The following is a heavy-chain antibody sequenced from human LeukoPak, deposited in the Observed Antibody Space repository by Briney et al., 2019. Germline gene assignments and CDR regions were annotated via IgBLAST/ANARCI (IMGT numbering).Heavy chain of an antibody. D-gene: IGHD1-26*01. V-gene: IGHV3-21*01. Sequence: SGGSLRLSCAASGFTFSSYSMNWVRQAPGKGLEWVSSISSSSSYIYYADSVKGRFTISRDNAKNSLYLQMNSLRAEDTAVYYCARDEAVGATGTFDYWGQGTLVTVSS. CDR1: GFTFSSYS. J-gene: IGHJ4*02. CDR3: ARDEAVGATGTFDY. CDR2: ISSSSSYI.